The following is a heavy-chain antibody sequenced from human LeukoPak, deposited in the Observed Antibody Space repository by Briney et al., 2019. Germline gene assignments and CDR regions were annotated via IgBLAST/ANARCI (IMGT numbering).Heavy chain of an antibody. Sequence: GGSLRLSCAASGFTFSSYSMNWVRQAPGKGLEWVAYIGSISSATSEADSVKGRFTISRDNAKNSLYLQMNSLRAEDTAVYYCARHAPTSSAFDYWGEGTLVTLSS. V-gene: IGHV3-48*04. D-gene: IGHD6-19*01. J-gene: IGHJ4*02. CDR3: ARHAPTSSAFDY. CDR2: IGSISSAT. CDR1: GFTFSSYS.